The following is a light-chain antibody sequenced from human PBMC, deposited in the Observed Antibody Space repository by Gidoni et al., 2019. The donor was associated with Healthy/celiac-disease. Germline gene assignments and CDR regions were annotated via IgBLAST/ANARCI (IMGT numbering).Light chain of an antibody. CDR3: QQSYSTLRT. V-gene: IGKV1-39*01. Sequence: DIQMTQSPSSLSASVGDRVTITYRASQSISSYLNWYQQKPGKAPKLLIYAASSLQSGVPSRFSGSGSGTDFTLTISSLQPEDFATYYCQQSYSTLRTFGGGTKVEIK. CDR1: QSISSY. J-gene: IGKJ4*01. CDR2: AAS.